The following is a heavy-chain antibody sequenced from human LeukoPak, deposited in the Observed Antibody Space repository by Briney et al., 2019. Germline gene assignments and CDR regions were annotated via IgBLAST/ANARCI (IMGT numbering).Heavy chain of an antibody. CDR2: INHSGST. CDR1: GGSFSGYY. J-gene: IGHJ4*02. V-gene: IGHV4-34*01. CDR3: ARGGDDSDPFY. Sequence: PSETLSLTCAVYGGSFSGYYWSWIRQPPGKGLEWIGEINHSGSTNYNPSLKSRVTISVDTSKNQFSLKLSSVTAADTAVYYCARGGDDSDPFYWGQGTLVTVSS. D-gene: IGHD1-26*01.